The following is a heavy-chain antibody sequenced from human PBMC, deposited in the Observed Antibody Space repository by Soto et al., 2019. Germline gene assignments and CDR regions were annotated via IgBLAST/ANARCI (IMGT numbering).Heavy chain of an antibody. CDR1: GFTFSSYG. Sequence: GGSLRLSCAASGFTFSSYGMHWVRQAPGKGLEWVAVIWYDGSNKYYADSVKGRFTISRDNSKNTLYLQMNSLRAEDTAVYYCARRQYSGYDSFDYWGQGTLVTVSS. J-gene: IGHJ4*02. CDR3: ARRQYSGYDSFDY. D-gene: IGHD5-12*01. CDR2: IWYDGSNK. V-gene: IGHV3-33*01.